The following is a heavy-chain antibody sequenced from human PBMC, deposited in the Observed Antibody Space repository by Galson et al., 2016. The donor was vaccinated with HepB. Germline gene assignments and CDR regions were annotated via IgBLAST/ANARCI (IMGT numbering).Heavy chain of an antibody. Sequence: SLRLSCAASGFTFSNYGMSWVRQAPGKGLEWVGRVKSRLDGGTKDYAAPVKDRFTISRDDSKNTLYLQMNRLRIEATAVYYCSPPPTRQQSYYFDYWGQGTLVTVSS. CDR3: SPPPTRQQSYYFDY. CDR1: GFTFSNYG. D-gene: IGHD6-13*01. V-gene: IGHV3-15*01. J-gene: IGHJ4*02. CDR2: VKSRLDGGTK.